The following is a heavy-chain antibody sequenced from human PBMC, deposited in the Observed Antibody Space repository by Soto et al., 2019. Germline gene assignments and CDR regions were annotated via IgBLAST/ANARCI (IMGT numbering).Heavy chain of an antibody. D-gene: IGHD6-19*01. V-gene: IGHV4-59*01. CDR2: IYYSGST. CDR1: GGSISSYY. Sequence: SETLSLTCTVSGGSISSYYWSWIRQPPGKGLEWIGYIYYSGSTNYNPSLKSRVTISVDTSKNQFSLKLSSVTAADTAVYYCARVKSSGWYGGYNWFDPWGQGTLVTVSS. CDR3: ARVKSSGWYGGYNWFDP. J-gene: IGHJ5*02.